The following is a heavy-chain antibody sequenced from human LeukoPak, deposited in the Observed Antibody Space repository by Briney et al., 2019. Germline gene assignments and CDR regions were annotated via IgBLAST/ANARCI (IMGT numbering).Heavy chain of an antibody. J-gene: IGHJ6*02. Sequence: ASVKVSCKASGYTFTSYAMHWVRQAPGQRLEWMGWINAGNGNTKYSQKFQGRVTITRDTSASTAYMELSSLRSEDTAVYYCARDFSGRVLNYYYYGMDVWGQGTTVTVSS. V-gene: IGHV1-3*01. CDR3: ARDFSGRVLNYYYYGMDV. CDR1: GYTFTSYA. CDR2: INAGNGNT. D-gene: IGHD3-10*01.